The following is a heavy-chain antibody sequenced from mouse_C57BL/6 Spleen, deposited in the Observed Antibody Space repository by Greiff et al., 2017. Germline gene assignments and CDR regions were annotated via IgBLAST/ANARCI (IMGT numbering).Heavy chain of an antibody. D-gene: IGHD2-1*01. V-gene: IGHV3-6*01. Sequence: EVKLMESGPGLVKPSQSLSLTCSVTGYSITSGYYWNWIRQFPGNKLEWMGYISYDGSNNYNPSLKNRISITRDTSKNQFFLKLNSVTTEDTATYYCAGYYGNYYYAMDYWGQGTSVTVSS. J-gene: IGHJ4*01. CDR3: AGYYGNYYYAMDY. CDR2: ISYDGSN. CDR1: GYSITSGYY.